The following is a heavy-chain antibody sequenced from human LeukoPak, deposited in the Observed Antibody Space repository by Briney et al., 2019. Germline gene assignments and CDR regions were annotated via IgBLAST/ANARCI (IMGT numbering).Heavy chain of an antibody. V-gene: IGHV3-23*01. CDR3: AKDFLPGYASLYNWFDP. CDR2: ISGSGGST. D-gene: IGHD3-3*01. Sequence: GVSLRLSCAASGFTFSSYAVSWVRQAPGKGREGGSAISGSGGSTYYADSVKGRFTISRDNSKDTLYLQMNSLRAEDTAVYYCAKDFLPGYASLYNWFDPWGQGTLVTVSS. J-gene: IGHJ5*02. CDR1: GFTFSSYA.